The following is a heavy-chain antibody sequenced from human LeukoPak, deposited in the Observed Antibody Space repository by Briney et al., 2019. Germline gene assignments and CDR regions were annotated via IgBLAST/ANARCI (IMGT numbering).Heavy chain of an antibody. J-gene: IGHJ4*02. D-gene: IGHD4-17*01. CDR2: VFYSGST. V-gene: IGHV4-59*01. CDR1: GGSINYDY. Sequence: SETLSLTCTVSGGSINYDYWSWIRQPPGKGLQWIGYVFYSGSTNYSPSLRGRVTMSVDTSKNQFSLRLSSLTASDTAVYYCAGYQRTGLSATGLDYWGQGILVTVSS. CDR3: AGYQRTGLSATGLDY.